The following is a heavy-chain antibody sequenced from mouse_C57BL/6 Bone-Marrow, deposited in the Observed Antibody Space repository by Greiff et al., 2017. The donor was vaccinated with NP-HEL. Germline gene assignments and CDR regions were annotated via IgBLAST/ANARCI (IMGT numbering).Heavy chain of an antibody. CDR1: GYTFTSYW. D-gene: IGHD3-2*02. CDR3: ARKGDSSGYVDY. J-gene: IGHJ2*01. V-gene: IGHV1-64*01. CDR2: IHPNSGST. Sequence: QVQLQQPGAELVKPGASVKLSCKASGYTFTSYWMHWVKQRPGQGLEWIGMIHPNSGSTNYNEKFKSKATLTVDKSSSTAYMQLSSLTSEDSAVYYCARKGDSSGYVDYWGQGTTLTVSS.